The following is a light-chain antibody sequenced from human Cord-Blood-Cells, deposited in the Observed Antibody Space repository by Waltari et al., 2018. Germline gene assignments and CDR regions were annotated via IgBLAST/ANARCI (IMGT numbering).Light chain of an antibody. Sequence: QSVLTQPPSESGTPGPRVTISCSGSSATLGSNTVNWYQQPPGTAPKLLIFSNNQRPSGVPDRFSGSKSGTSASLAISGLQSEDEADYYWAAWDDSLNGYVFGTGTKVTVL. CDR1: SATLGSNT. V-gene: IGLV1-44*01. CDR3: AAWDDSLNGYV. J-gene: IGLJ1*01. CDR2: SNN.